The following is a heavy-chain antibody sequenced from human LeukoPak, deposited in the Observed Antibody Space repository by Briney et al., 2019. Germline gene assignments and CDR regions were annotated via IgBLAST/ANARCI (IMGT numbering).Heavy chain of an antibody. J-gene: IGHJ3*02. CDR3: ARSWNYGRAVEAFDI. CDR1: GYSISSGYY. Sequence: SEALSLTCAVSGYSISSGYYWGWIRQPPGKGLEWIGSMHRGGSTYYNPALRSRVTLSIDTSKNQFSLNVNSVTAADTALYYCARSWNYGRAVEAFDIWGQGTMVTVSS. V-gene: IGHV4-38-2*01. CDR2: MHRGGST. D-gene: IGHD1-7*01.